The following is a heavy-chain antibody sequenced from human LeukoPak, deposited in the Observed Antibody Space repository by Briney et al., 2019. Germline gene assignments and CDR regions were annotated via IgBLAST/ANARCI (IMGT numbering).Heavy chain of an antibody. CDR1: GGTFSSYA. J-gene: IGHJ4*02. D-gene: IGHD3-22*01. V-gene: IGHV1-69*04. CDR3: AREGRYYYDSSGYYWDY. CDR2: IIPILGIA. Sequence: CSVKVSCKASGGTFSSYAISWVRQAPGQGLEWMGRIIPILGIANYAQKFQGRVTITADKSTSTAYMELSSLRSEDTAVYYCAREGRYYYDSSGYYWDYWGQGTLVTVSS.